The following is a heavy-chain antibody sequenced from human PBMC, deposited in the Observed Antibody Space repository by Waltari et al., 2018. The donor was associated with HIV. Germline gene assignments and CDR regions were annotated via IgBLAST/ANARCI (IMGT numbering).Heavy chain of an antibody. CDR3: SRPIRGSGVGAFHV. Sequence: QVHPQESGPGLAKPSEALSLTCSVAGDSLINYYWGWVRQSPEKGLEWMGYSFYGGDTTYNPSLKRRTTISIDPSAIKLSLKIISVTAADSGVYYCSRPIRGSGVGAFHVWGQGTTVIVSS. CDR2: SFYGGDT. J-gene: IGHJ6*02. CDR1: GDSLINYY. V-gene: IGHV4-59*08. D-gene: IGHD1-26*01.